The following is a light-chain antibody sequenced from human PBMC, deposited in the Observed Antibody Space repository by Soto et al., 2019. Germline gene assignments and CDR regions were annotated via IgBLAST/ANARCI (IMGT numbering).Light chain of an antibody. CDR1: SSDVGGYNY. J-gene: IGLJ1*01. V-gene: IGLV2-8*01. CDR3: SSYAGSRV. CDR2: EVS. Sequence: QSALTQPPSASGSPGQSVTISCTGTSSDVGGYNYVSWYQQHPGKAPKLMIYEVSKRPSGAPDRFSGSKSGNTASLTVSGLQAEDEADYYCSSYAGSRVFGTGTKLTVL.